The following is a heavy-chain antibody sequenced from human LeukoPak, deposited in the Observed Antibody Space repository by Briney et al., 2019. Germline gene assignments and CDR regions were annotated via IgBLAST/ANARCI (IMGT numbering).Heavy chain of an antibody. J-gene: IGHJ6*03. Sequence: TGGSLRLSCAASGFTFSSYGMHWVRLAPGKGLEWVAVIWYDGSNKYYADSVKGRFTISRDNSKNTLYLQMNSLRAEDTAVYYCARDLFRQTYSYYMDVWGKGTTVTVSS. V-gene: IGHV3-33*01. CDR2: IWYDGSNK. D-gene: IGHD2-15*01. CDR3: ARDLFRQTYSYYMDV. CDR1: GFTFSSYG.